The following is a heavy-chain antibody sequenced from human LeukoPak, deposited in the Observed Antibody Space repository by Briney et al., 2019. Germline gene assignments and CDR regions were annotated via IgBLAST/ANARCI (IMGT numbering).Heavy chain of an antibody. V-gene: IGHV3-53*01. Sequence: GGSLRLSCAASGLTVSSNYMSWVRQAPGKGLEWVSVIYSGGNTYYADSVKGRFTISRDYSKNTLYLQMNSLRVEDTAVYYCARDLGDSSAYYDYWGQGTTVTVSS. D-gene: IGHD3-22*01. J-gene: IGHJ4*02. CDR3: ARDLGDSSAYYDY. CDR2: IYSGGNT. CDR1: GLTVSSNY.